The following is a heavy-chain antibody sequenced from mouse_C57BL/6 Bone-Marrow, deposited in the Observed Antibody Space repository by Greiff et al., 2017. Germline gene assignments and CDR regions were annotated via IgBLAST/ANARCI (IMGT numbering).Heavy chain of an antibody. CDR1: GFNIKDYY. J-gene: IGHJ2*01. CDR3: TRSLIYYGTNY. CDR2: IDPEDGET. D-gene: IGHD1-1*01. V-gene: IGHV14-2*01. Sequence: EVHLVESGAELVKPGASVKLSCTASGFNIKDYYIHWVKQRTEQGLKWIGRIDPEDGETKYAPKFPDKATITADTSSNTAYLQLSSLTFEDTAVYYCTRSLIYYGTNYWGQGTTLTVSS.